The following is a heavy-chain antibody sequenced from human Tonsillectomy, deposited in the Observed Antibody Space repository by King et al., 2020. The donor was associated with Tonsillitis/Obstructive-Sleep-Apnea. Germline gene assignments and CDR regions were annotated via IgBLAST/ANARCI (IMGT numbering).Heavy chain of an antibody. CDR2: MYYSGST. CDR3: ARGPQWLVPINYYMDV. D-gene: IGHD6-19*01. J-gene: IGHJ6*03. Sequence: LQESGPGLVKPSETLSLTCTVSGGSISDYYWNWIRQPPGKGLEWIGNMYYSGSTNYNPSLKSRVTMSVDRSKNKFSVKLTSVTAADTAVYSCARGPQWLVPINYYMDVWGKGTTVTVSS. CDR1: GGSISDYY. V-gene: IGHV4-59*01.